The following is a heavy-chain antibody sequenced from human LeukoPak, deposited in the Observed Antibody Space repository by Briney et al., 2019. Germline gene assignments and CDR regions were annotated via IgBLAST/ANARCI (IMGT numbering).Heavy chain of an antibody. D-gene: IGHD6-6*01. CDR2: INGSGGSK. J-gene: IGHJ4*02. CDR3: ATLYSSSGVDY. V-gene: IGHV3-23*01. Sequence: PGGSLRSSVAASGFTFSSFGLGGVRRAQGKGLEWVSTINGSGGSKYYADSEKGRFTISRDNSKNTLYLQMNSLRAEGTAVYYCATLYSSSGVDYWGQGTLVTVSS. CDR1: GFTFSSFG.